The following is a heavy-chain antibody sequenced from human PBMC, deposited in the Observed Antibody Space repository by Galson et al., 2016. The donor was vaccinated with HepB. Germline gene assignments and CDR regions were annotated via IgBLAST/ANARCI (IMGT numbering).Heavy chain of an antibody. D-gene: IGHD4-17*01. CDR3: ARVAVTILSYFDL. J-gene: IGHJ2*01. Sequence: SLRLSCAGSGFSVSDHYMDWVRQAPGKGLEWIGRSKHRANSYSTEYAPSVNGRFTFSRDESKNSLYLHMNSLKTEDTAVYYCARVAVTILSYFDLWGRGTLVTVSS. CDR1: GFSVSDHY. CDR2: SKHRANSYST. V-gene: IGHV3-72*01.